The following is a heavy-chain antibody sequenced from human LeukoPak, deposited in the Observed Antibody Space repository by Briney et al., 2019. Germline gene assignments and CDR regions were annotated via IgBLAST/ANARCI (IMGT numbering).Heavy chain of an antibody. Sequence: GGSLRLSCTASGFTFGDYAMSWFRQAPGKGLEWVSSISSSSGYIYYADSVKGRFTISRDNAKNSLYLQMNSLRAEDTAVYYCARVEGRMYYDILTGYVEGYYFDYWGQGTLVTVSS. V-gene: IGHV3-21*01. J-gene: IGHJ4*02. CDR2: ISSSSGYI. D-gene: IGHD3-9*01. CDR3: ARVEGRMYYDILTGYVEGYYFDY. CDR1: GFTFGDYA.